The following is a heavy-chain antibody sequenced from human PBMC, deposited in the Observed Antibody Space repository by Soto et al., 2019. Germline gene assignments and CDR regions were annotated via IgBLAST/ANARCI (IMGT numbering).Heavy chain of an antibody. V-gene: IGHV5-10-1*01. D-gene: IGHD3-10*01. CDR2: IDPSDSYT. Sequence: VAAEKISWKGCGYRYTSYGISSVRQMPGKGLEWMGRIDPSDSYTNYSPSFQGHVTISADKSISTAYLQWSSLKASDTAMYYCARPLTPFGGDDAFDIWGQGTMVTV. CDR1: GYRYTSYG. J-gene: IGHJ3*02. CDR3: ARPLTPFGGDDAFDI.